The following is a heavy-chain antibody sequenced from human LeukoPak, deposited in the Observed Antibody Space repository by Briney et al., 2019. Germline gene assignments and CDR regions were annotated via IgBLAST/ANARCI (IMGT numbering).Heavy chain of an antibody. Sequence: SETLSLTCTVSGGSISSYYWSWIRQPPGKGLEWIGYIYYSGSTNYNPSLKSRVTISVDTSKNQFSLKLSSVTAADTAVYYCAKDRVRGVGDDAFDIWGQGTMVTVSS. J-gene: IGHJ3*02. CDR3: AKDRVRGVGDDAFDI. CDR2: IYYSGST. CDR1: GGSISSYY. D-gene: IGHD3-10*01. V-gene: IGHV4-59*12.